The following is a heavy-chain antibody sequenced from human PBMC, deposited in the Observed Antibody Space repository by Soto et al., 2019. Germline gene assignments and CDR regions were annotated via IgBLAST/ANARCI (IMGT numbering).Heavy chain of an antibody. CDR2: ISWNRATI. D-gene: IGHD3-3*01. CDR3: MKDSYSDFWNTYYTGAGAFDF. CDR1: GFTFGDYA. V-gene: IGHV3-9*01. J-gene: IGHJ3*01. Sequence: GGSLRLSCAASGFTFGDYAMHWVRQVPGRGLEWASGISWNRATIEYADSVKGRFTISRDNAKNSLYLQMDSPRAEDAALYFCMKDSYSDFWNTYYTGAGAFDFWGQGTMVTVSS.